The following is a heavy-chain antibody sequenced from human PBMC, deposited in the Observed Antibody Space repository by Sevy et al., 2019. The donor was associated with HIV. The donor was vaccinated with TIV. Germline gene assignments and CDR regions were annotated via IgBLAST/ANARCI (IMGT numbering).Heavy chain of an antibody. D-gene: IGHD2-21*02. CDR2: IYYSGST. Sequence: SETLSLTCTVSGGSISYYYWSWIRQPPGKGLEWIGYIYYSGSTNYNPSLKSRVTISVDTSKNQFSLELSSVTAADTGGDYGARRGVTWGAFDIWGQGTMVTVSS. V-gene: IGHV4-59*01. J-gene: IGHJ3*02. CDR3: ARRGVTWGAFDI. CDR1: GGSISYYY.